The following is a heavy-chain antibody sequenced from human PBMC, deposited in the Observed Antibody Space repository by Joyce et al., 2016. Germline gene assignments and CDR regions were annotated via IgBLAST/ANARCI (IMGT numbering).Heavy chain of an antibody. V-gene: IGHV4-59*11. CDR2: IYYSGST. D-gene: IGHD7-27*01. CDR1: GGSISIHY. CDR3: ARGLGTPYGMDV. J-gene: IGHJ6*02. Sequence: QVQLQESGPGLVKPSEPLSLTCTVSGGSISIHYWSWIRQPPGKRLEWMGYIYYSGSTNCNPSLKSRITISVDTSKNQLSLKLGSVSAADTAVYYCARGLGTPYGMDVWGQGTTVTVSS.